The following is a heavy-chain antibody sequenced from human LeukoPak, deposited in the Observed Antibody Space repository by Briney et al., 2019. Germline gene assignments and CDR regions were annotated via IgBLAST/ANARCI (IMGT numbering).Heavy chain of an antibody. CDR3: AKERGHPLPNYHMDV. CDR1: GFTVA. Sequence: GGSLRLSCAASGFTVAMSWVRQAPGKGLEWVSTIVDTGDGIFYADSVRGRFTISRDSSKNTLYLQMNSLRADDTAVYYSAKERGHPLPNYHMDVWGKGTTVTVSS. V-gene: IGHV3-23*01. J-gene: IGHJ6*03. D-gene: IGHD4/OR15-4a*01. CDR2: IVDTGDGI.